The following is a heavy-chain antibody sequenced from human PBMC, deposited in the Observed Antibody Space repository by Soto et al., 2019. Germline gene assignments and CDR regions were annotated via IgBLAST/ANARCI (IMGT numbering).Heavy chain of an antibody. Sequence: GGSLRISCAASGFTFSSYAMSWVRQAPGMGLEWVPTISGGGSSTYSADSLKGRFTISRDNSKNTLYLQMNSLRVEDTAVYYCAKRPWFDPWGQGTLVTVSS. V-gene: IGHV3-23*01. CDR3: AKRPWFDP. CDR1: GFTFSSYA. CDR2: ISGGGSST. J-gene: IGHJ5*02.